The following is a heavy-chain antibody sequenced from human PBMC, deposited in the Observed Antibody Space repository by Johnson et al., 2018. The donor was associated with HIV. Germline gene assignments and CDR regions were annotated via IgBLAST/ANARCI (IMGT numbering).Heavy chain of an antibody. J-gene: IGHJ3*02. CDR3: ARGYYDFWSGRPNDDAFDI. V-gene: IGHV3-72*01. CDR2: TKNKANSYTT. D-gene: IGHD3-3*01. CDR1: GFTLSDHY. Sequence: EVQLVESGGGLVQPGGSLRLSCAASGFTLSDHYMDWVRQAAGKGLEWVGRTKNKANSYTTEYAASVKGRFTISRDDSKNSLYLQMNSLRAEDTAVYYCARGYYDFWSGRPNDDAFDIWGQGTMVTVSS.